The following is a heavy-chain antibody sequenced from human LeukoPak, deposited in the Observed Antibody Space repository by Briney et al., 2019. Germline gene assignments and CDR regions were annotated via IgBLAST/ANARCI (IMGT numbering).Heavy chain of an antibody. CDR3: ASLVVPAAIGYRRYYGMDV. V-gene: IGHV4-34*01. J-gene: IGHJ6*02. CDR2: INHSGST. CDR1: GGSFSGYY. D-gene: IGHD2-2*01. Sequence: SETLSLTCAVYGGSFSGYYWSLIRQPPGKGLEWIGEINHSGSTNYNPSLKSRVTISVDTSKNQFSLKLSSVTAADTAVYYCASLVVPAAIGYRRYYGMDVWGQGTTVTVSS.